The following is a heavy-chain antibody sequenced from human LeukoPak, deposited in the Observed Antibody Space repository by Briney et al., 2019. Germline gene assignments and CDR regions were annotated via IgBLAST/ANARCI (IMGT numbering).Heavy chain of an antibody. CDR1: GYTFTSYD. V-gene: IGHV1-8*01. J-gene: IGHJ6*03. D-gene: IGHD3-9*01. Sequence: ASVKVSCKASGYTFTSYDINWVRQATGQGLEWMGWMNPNSGNTGYAQKFQGRVTMTRNTSISTAYMELSSLRSEDTAVYYCARDARDILNSYYYMVVWGKGTTVTVSS. CDR2: MNPNSGNT. CDR3: ARDARDILNSYYYMVV.